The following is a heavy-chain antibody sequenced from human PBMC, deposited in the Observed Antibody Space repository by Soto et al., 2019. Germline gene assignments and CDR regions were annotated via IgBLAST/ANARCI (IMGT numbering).Heavy chain of an antibody. CDR2: ISHSGST. D-gene: IGHD3-10*01. J-gene: IGHJ5*02. CDR3: ARVPGP. V-gene: IGHV4-30-2*01. CDR1: GGSISSGGYS. Sequence: SETLSLTCAVSGGSISSGGYSWSWIRQPPGKGLEWIGYISHSGSTYYNPSLKSRVTISLDRSKNQFSLKLSSVTAADTAVYYCARVPGPWGQGTLVTVSS.